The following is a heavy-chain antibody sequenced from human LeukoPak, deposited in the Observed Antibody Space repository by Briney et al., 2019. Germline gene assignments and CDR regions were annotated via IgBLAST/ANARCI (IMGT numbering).Heavy chain of an antibody. CDR3: ARMTTVTTEGI. J-gene: IGHJ3*02. Sequence: PGGSLRLSCAASGFTFSHFWIHWVRQGPGKGLVWVSRINSDGSDTIYADSVKGRFTSSRDNAKNILYLQMNNLRAEDTAVYYCARMTTVTTEGIWGQGTMVTVSS. CDR2: INSDGSDT. V-gene: IGHV3-74*01. D-gene: IGHD4-17*01. CDR1: GFTFSHFW.